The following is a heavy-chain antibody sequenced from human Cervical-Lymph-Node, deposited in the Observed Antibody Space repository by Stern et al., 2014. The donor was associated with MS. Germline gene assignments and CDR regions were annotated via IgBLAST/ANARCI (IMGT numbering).Heavy chain of an antibody. V-gene: IGHV2-5*02. J-gene: IGHJ4*02. CDR3: AHGIVVDYYFDH. CDR2: IYWDDDK. D-gene: IGHD2-15*01. Sequence: QITLKESGPTLVKPTQTLTLTCTFSGFSLSTRGVGGGWIRQPPGQALEWLGLIYWDDDKRYSPSLKSRLTITKDTSKNQVVLIMTNMDPVDTATYYCAHGIVVDYYFDHWGRGTLVTVSS. CDR1: GFSLSTRGVG.